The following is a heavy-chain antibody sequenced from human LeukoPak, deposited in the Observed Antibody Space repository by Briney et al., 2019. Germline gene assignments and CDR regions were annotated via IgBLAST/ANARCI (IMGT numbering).Heavy chain of an antibody. CDR3: ASFGVVGGDWFDP. D-gene: IGHD3-3*01. J-gene: IGHJ5*02. CDR2: ISSSSSYI. CDR1: GFTFSSYS. Sequence: GGSLRLSCAASGFTFSSYSMNWVRQAPGKGLEWVSSISSSSSYIYYADSVKGRFTISRDNAKNSLYLQMNSLRAEDTAVYYCASFGVVGGDWFDPWGQGTLVTVSS. V-gene: IGHV3-21*01.